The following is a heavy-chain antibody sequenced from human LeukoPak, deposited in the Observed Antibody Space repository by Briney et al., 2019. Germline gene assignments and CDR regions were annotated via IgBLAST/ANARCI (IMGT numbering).Heavy chain of an antibody. Sequence: PGGSLRLSCAASGFTFSSYWMHWVRQAPGKGLVWVSRINSDGSSTSYADSVKGRFTISRDNAKNTLYLQMNGLRAEDTAVYYCARDMSGYDRKVAFDYWGQGTLVTVSS. V-gene: IGHV3-74*01. CDR2: INSDGSST. CDR1: GFTFSSYW. J-gene: IGHJ4*02. CDR3: ARDMSGYDRKVAFDY. D-gene: IGHD5-12*01.